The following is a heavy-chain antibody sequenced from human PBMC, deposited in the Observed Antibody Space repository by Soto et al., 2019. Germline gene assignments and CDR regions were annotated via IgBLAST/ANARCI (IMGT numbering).Heavy chain of an antibody. J-gene: IGHJ2*01. CDR3: AREGHDILTGPPRVWYFDI. CDR1: GGSFSGYY. Sequence: QVQLQQWGAGPLRPLETLSLACGVAGGSFSGYYWAWIRQSPGKGLEWLGEINDRGSINYHPSLKSRVSISVDTSTNPYSLNRRSVTAADTAVYYCAREGHDILTGPPRVWYFDIWGRGTLVP. V-gene: IGHV4-34*01. CDR2: INDRGSI. D-gene: IGHD3-9*01.